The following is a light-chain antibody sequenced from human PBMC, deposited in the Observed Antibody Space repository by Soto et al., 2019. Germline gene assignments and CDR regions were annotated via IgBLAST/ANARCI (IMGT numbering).Light chain of an antibody. J-gene: IGKJ1*01. CDR1: QTITNW. Sequence: DIQMTQSPSTLSASVGDRVTITCRASQTITNWLAWYQQKPGEAPKLLIYDASVLESGVPSRFSGSRSGTEFTLTISNLQPDDFATYYCQHYSGPFGQGTKVDIK. V-gene: IGKV1-5*01. CDR2: DAS. CDR3: QHYSGP.